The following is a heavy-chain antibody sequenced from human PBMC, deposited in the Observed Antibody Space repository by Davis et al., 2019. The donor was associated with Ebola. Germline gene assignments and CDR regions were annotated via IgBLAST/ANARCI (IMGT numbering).Heavy chain of an antibody. CDR1: GFTFSNAW. CDR3: TTSEYSGSYAELCY. V-gene: IGHV3-15*07. D-gene: IGHD1-26*01. CDR2: IKSKTDGGTT. Sequence: GESLKISCAASGFTFSNAWMNWVRQAPGKGLEWVGRIKSKTDGGTTDYAAPVKGRFTISRDDSKNTLYLQMNSLKTEDTAVYYCTTSEYSGSYAELCYWGQGTLVTVSS. J-gene: IGHJ4*02.